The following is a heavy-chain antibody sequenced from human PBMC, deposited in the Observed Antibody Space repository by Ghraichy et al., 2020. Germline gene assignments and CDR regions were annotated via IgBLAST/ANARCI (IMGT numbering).Heavy chain of an antibody. Sequence: GSLRLSCAVSGGSISSSNWWSWVRQPPGKGLEWIGEIYHSGSTNYNPSLKSRVTISVDKSKNQFSLKLSSVTAADTAVYYCARDRASSTSLYYYYGMDVWGQGTTVTVSS. CDR3: ARDRASSTSLYYYYGMDV. J-gene: IGHJ6*02. D-gene: IGHD2-2*01. CDR1: GGSISSSNW. V-gene: IGHV4-4*02. CDR2: IYHSGST.